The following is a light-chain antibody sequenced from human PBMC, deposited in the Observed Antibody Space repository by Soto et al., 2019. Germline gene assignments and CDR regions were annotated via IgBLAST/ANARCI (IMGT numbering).Light chain of an antibody. V-gene: IGKV1-39*01. Sequence: DIPMTQSPSSLSASVGDRVTITCRASQSISTYLSWYQQKPGKAPNLLIYKASNLQGGVPSRFSGSGSGTEFTLTISSLQPEDFATYYCEQRYSTPQVTFGGGTKVEIK. CDR1: QSISTY. CDR3: EQRYSTPQVT. CDR2: KAS. J-gene: IGKJ4*01.